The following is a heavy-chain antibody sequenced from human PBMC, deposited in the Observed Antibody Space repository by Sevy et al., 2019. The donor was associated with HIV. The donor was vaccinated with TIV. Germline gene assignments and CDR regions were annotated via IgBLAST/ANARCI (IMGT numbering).Heavy chain of an antibody. Sequence: GGSLRLSCAASGFTFSSYDMSWVRQAPGKGLEWVSVISGSGVSTYYADSVKGRFTISRDNSKNTLYLQLNSLRAEDTAVYYCAKDFTGYNGMDVWGQGTMVTVSS. D-gene: IGHD3-9*01. CDR1: GFTFSSYD. CDR2: ISGSGVST. CDR3: AKDFTGYNGMDV. J-gene: IGHJ6*02. V-gene: IGHV3-23*01.